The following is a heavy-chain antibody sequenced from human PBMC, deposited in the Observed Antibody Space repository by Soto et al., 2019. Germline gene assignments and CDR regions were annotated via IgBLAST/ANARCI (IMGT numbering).Heavy chain of an antibody. CDR3: AIHRVAPYFD. CDR1: ERCRDSNY. CDR2: VFYGGT. V-gene: IGHV4-59*08. J-gene: IGHJ2*01. D-gene: IGHD5-12*01. Sequence: KPSENPSLSCAVSERCRDSNYWRCIRQSPDKGLEWLGYVFYGGTDYNPSLGGRVSMSVETSKSQFSLKLTSVTVADTAVYYCAIHRVAPYFD.